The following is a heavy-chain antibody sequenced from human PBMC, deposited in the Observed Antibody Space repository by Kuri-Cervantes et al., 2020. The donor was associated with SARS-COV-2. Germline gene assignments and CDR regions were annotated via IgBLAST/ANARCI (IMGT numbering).Heavy chain of an antibody. D-gene: IGHD2-15*01. Sequence: GGSLRLSCAASGFTFSSYSMNWVRQAPGKGLEWVSSISSSSSYIYYADSVKGRFTISRDNAKNSLYLQMNSLRAEDTAVYYCARWLGYCSGGSCYRTGNWFDPWGQGTLVTVSS. J-gene: IGHJ5*02. CDR1: GFTFSSYS. V-gene: IGHV3-21*01. CDR3: ARWLGYCSGGSCYRTGNWFDP. CDR2: ISSSSSYI.